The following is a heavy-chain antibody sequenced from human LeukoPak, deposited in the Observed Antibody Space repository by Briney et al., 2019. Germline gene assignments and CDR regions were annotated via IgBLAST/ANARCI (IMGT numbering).Heavy chain of an antibody. D-gene: IGHD3-10*01. J-gene: IGHJ5*02. CDR3: AAVRGVGTFDP. Sequence: SETLSLTCTVSGGSIGSYYWSWIRQSPGKGLEWIGYIYYSGSTNYNPSLKSRVTISVDTSKNQFSLKLSSVTAADTAVYYCAAVRGVGTFDPWGQGTLVTVSS. CDR2: IYYSGST. CDR1: GGSIGSYY. V-gene: IGHV4-59*01.